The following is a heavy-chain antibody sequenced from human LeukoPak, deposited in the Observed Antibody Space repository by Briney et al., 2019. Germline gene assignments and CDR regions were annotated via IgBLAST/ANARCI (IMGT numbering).Heavy chain of an antibody. V-gene: IGHV6-1*01. J-gene: IGHJ4*02. CDR1: GDSVSSNSAA. Sequence: SQTLSLTCAISGDSVSSNSAAWNWIRQSPSRGLEWLGRTYYRSKWYNDYAVSVKSRITINPDTSKNQFSLQLNSVTPEDTAVYYCARGSLIGDYGDPCFDYWGQGTLVTVSS. CDR2: TYYRSKWYN. CDR3: ARGSLIGDYGDPCFDY. D-gene: IGHD4-17*01.